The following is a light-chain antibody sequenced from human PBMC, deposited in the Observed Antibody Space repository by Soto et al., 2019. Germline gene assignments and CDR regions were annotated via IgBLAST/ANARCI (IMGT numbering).Light chain of an antibody. CDR2: AVS. Sequence: QSALTQPVSMSASPGQSITISCAGTSSDIGRFDYVSWYQHHPGNAPKLVISAVSRRSSGISDRFSGSKSGNTATLTISGLQAEDEADYYCASYTTSTTQVFGGGTKLTVL. J-gene: IGLJ3*02. V-gene: IGLV2-14*01. CDR1: SSDIGRFDY. CDR3: ASYTTSTTQV.